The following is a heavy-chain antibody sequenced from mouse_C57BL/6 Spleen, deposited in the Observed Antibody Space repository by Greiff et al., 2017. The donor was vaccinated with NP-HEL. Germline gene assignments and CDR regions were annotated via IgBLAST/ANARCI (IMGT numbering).Heavy chain of an antibody. J-gene: IGHJ4*01. CDR2: IDPETGGT. CDR3: TRSTVVESYAMDY. Sequence: VQLQQSGAELVRPGASVTLSCKASGYTFTDYEMHWVKQTPVHGLEWIGAIDPETGGTAYNQKSKGKAILTADKSSSTAYMELRSLTSEDSAVYYCTRSTVVESYAMDYWGQGTSVTVSS. D-gene: IGHD1-1*01. CDR1: GYTFTDYE. V-gene: IGHV1-15*01.